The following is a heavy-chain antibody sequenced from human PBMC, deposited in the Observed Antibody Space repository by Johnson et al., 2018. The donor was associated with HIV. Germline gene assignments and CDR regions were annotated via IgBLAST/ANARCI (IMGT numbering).Heavy chain of an antibody. J-gene: IGHJ3*02. V-gene: IGHV3-30*02. CDR3: TREVPGSVLGGTRVDAFDI. CDR2: IRYDGSNK. Sequence: QVQLVESGGGVVQPGGSLRLSCAASGFTFSSYGMHWVRQAPGKGLEWVAFIRYDGSNKYYADSVKGRFTISRDNSKNTLYLQMNSLRAEDTAVYYCTREVPGSVLGGTRVDAFDIWGQGTMVTVSS. CDR1: GFTFSSYG. D-gene: IGHD1-14*01.